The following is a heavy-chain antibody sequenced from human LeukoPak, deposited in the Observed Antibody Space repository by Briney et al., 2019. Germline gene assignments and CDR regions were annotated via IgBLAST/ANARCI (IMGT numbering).Heavy chain of an antibody. V-gene: IGHV3-23*01. Sequence: GGSLRLSCAASGFTFSSYAMSWVRQAPGKGLEWVSAISGSGGSTYYADSVKGRFTISRDNSKNTLYLQMNSLRAEDTAVYYCAKEGRKFGGYNHAFDIWGQGTMVTVSS. J-gene: IGHJ3*02. CDR2: ISGSGGST. D-gene: IGHD5-24*01. CDR3: AKEGRKFGGYNHAFDI. CDR1: GFTFSSYA.